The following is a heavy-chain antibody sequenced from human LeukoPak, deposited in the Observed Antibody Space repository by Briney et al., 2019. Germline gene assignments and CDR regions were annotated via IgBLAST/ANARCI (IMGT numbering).Heavy chain of an antibody. CDR1: GGSISSYY. J-gene: IGHJ4*02. Sequence: SETLSLTCTVSGGSISSYYWSWIRQPPGKGLEWIGYIYYSGSTNYNPSLKSRVTISVDTSKNQFSLKLSSVTAADTAVYYSARSTILDYWGQGTLVTVSS. D-gene: IGHD5/OR15-5a*01. CDR3: ARSTILDY. V-gene: IGHV4-59*01. CDR2: IYYSGST.